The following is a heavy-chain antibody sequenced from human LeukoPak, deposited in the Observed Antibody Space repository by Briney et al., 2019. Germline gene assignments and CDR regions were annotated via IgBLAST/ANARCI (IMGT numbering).Heavy chain of an antibody. J-gene: IGHJ4*01. D-gene: IGHD3-22*01. V-gene: IGHV4-39*01. CDR3: AGHENYDSSGYWGDY. Sequence: PSATLSLTCTVSGGTISSSSFYWVWLRPPPGQRLQWIGSIYYSGSIYYHPSHKSLVTISENTSKNPYSLMLSPITAAAPAFYCCAGHENYDSSGYWGDYWGQGTLVTVSS. CDR2: IYYSGSI. CDR1: GGTISSSSFY.